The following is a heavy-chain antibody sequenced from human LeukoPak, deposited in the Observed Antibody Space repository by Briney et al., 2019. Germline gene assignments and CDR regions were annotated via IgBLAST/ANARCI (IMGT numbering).Heavy chain of an antibody. D-gene: IGHD6-13*01. CDR2: ISAYNGNT. CDR1: GGTFSSYA. Sequence: GASVKVSCKASGGTFSSYAISWVRQAPGQGLEWMGWISAYNGNTNYAQKLQGRVTMTTDTSTSTAYMELRSLRSDDTAVYYCARLSIAAAGRPPTFDYWGQGTLVTVSS. CDR3: ARLSIAAAGRPPTFDY. J-gene: IGHJ4*02. V-gene: IGHV1-18*01.